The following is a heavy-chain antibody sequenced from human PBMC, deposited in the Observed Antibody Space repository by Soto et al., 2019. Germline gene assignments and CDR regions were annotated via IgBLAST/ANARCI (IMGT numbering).Heavy chain of an antibody. CDR2: ITSIDSST. V-gene: IGHV3-23*01. D-gene: IGHD3-16*01. CDR1: GFTFSNYA. CDR3: AKLPTRGLHLGELSLYRGGRYSYHMDV. J-gene: IGHJ6*02. Sequence: GGSLRLSCAASGFTFSNYAMSWVRQTPGKGLEWVAAITSIDSSTFYADSVKGRFTVSRDNSMSTLFLEMSSLRIEDTAVYYCAKLPTRGLHLGELSLYRGGRYSYHMDVWGQGTTVTVSS.